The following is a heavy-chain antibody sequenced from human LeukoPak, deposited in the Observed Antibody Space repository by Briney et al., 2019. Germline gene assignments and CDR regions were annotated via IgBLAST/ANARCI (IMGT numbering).Heavy chain of an antibody. CDR1: GFTFSSYS. J-gene: IGHJ6*03. Sequence: GGSLRLSCAASGFTFSSYSMNWIRQAPGKGLEGVSSISSSSSYIYYADSVKGRFTISRDNAKDSLYLQMNSPRAEDTAVYYCAGSYYYYMDVWGQGTTVTVSS. CDR2: ISSSSSYI. CDR3: AGSYYYYMDV. V-gene: IGHV3-21*01.